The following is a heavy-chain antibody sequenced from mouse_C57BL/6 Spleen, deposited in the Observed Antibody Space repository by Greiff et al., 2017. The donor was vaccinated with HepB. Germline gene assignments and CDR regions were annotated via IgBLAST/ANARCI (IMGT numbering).Heavy chain of an antibody. Sequence: QVQLKQPGAELVRPGSSVKLSCKASGYTFTSYWMHWVKQRPIQGLEWIGNIDPSDSETHYNQKFKDKATLTVDKSSSTAYMQLSSLTSEDSAVYYCARRADYEGNYFDYWGQGTTLTVSS. CDR1: GYTFTSYW. CDR3: ARRADYEGNYFDY. V-gene: IGHV1-52*01. CDR2: IDPSDSET. D-gene: IGHD2-4*01. J-gene: IGHJ2*01.